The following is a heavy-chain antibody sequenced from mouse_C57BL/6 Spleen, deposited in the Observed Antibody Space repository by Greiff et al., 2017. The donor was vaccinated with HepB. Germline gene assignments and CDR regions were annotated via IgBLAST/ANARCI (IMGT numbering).Heavy chain of an antibody. CDR2: IDPETGGT. V-gene: IGHV1-15*01. J-gene: IGHJ2*01. CDR3: TRRYYSNYYFDY. Sequence: VQLVESGAELVRPGASVTLSCKASGYTFPDYEMHWVKQTPVHGLEWIGAIDPETGGTAYNQKFKGKAILTADKSSSTAYMELRSLTSEDSAVYYCTRRYYSNYYFDYWGQGTTLTVSS. CDR1: GYTFPDYE. D-gene: IGHD2-5*01.